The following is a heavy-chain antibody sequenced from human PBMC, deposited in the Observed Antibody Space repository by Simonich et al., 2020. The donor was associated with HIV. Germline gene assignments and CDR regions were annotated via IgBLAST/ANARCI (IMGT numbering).Heavy chain of an antibody. D-gene: IGHD3-16*01. V-gene: IGHV3-48*01. CDR1: GFTFSSYS. CDR2: ISSSRSSI. CDR3: ARAGGHLDY. J-gene: IGHJ4*02. Sequence: SGGGLVQPGGSLTLSCAASGFTFSSYSMNWVRQAPGKGLEWVSYISSSRSSIYYADSVKGRFTISRDNAKNSLYLQMNSLRAEDTAVYYCARAGGHLDYWGQGTLVTVSS.